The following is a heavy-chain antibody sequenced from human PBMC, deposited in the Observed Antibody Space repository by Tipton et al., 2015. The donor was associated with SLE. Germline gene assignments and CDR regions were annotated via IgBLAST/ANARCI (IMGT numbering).Heavy chain of an antibody. V-gene: IGHV3-23*01. Sequence: GSLRLSCAASGFTFSSYAMSWVRQAPGKGLEWVSAISGSGGSTYYADSVKGRFTISRDNSKNTLYLQMNSLRAEDTAVYYCTSGRTGDYYYGMDVWGQGTTVTVSS. CDR2: ISGSGGST. CDR3: TSGRTGDYYYGMDV. J-gene: IGHJ6*02. D-gene: IGHD1-26*01. CDR1: GFTFSSYA.